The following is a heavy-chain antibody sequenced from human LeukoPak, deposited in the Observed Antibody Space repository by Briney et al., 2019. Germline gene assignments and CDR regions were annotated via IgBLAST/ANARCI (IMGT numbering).Heavy chain of an antibody. CDR2: ICSISSYI. CDR3: ARDGALGSYYDSSGYRFDY. J-gene: IGHJ4*02. D-gene: IGHD3-22*01. V-gene: IGHV3-21*01. Sequence: GGSLRLSCAASGFTFSSYSMNWVRQAPGKGLEWVSSICSISSYIYYADSVKGRFTISRDNAKNSLYLQMNSLRAEDTAVYYCARDGALGSYYDSSGYRFDYWGQGTLVTVSS. CDR1: GFTFSSYS.